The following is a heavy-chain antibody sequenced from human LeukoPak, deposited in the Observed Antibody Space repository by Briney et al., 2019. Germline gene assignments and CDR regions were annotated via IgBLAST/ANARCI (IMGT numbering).Heavy chain of an antibody. V-gene: IGHV1-2*02. CDR2: INPNSGRT. D-gene: IGHD2-21*01. Sequence: ASVKVSCKASGYTFTGHYIHWVRQAPGQGLEWMGWINPNSGRTDYAQNFQDRVTMTRDTSISTAYMELSRLRSDDTAVYYCARPYCGTITCFYYFDYWGQGTLVTVSA. CDR3: ARPYCGTITCFYYFDY. J-gene: IGHJ4*02. CDR1: GYTFTGHY.